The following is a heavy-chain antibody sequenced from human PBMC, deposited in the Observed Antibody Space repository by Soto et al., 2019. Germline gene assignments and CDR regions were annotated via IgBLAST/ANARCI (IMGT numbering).Heavy chain of an antibody. D-gene: IGHD3-22*01. CDR1: GGTFSSYA. CDR2: IIPIFGTA. J-gene: IGHJ4*02. Sequence: QVQLVQSGAEVKKPGSSVKVSCKASGGTFSSYAISWVRQAPGQGLEWMGGIIPIFGTANDAQKFQGRVTITADESTSTAYMELSRLRSEDTAVYYCARDRYYYDSSGYYLFDYWGQGTLVTVSS. CDR3: ARDRYYYDSSGYYLFDY. V-gene: IGHV1-69*01.